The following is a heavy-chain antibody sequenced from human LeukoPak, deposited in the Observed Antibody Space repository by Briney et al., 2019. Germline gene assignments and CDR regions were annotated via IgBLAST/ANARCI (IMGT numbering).Heavy chain of an antibody. CDR1: GFTVSSNY. Sequence: AGGSLRLSCAASGFTVSSNYMSWVRQAPGKGLEWVSVIYSGGSTYYADSVKGRFTISRDNSKNTLYLQMNSLRAEDTAVYYCARAHGGPGLYYYYGMDVWGQGTTVTVSS. J-gene: IGHJ6*02. CDR2: IYSGGST. V-gene: IGHV3-53*01. D-gene: IGHD3-16*01. CDR3: ARAHGGPGLYYYYGMDV.